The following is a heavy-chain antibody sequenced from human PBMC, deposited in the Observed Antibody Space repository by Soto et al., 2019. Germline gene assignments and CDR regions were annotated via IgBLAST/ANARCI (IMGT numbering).Heavy chain of an antibody. Sequence: QVQLVQSGAEVKKPGSSVTVSCTASGGTFSSYAISWVRQAPGQGLEWMGGFIPIFGTAHYAQKFQGRVTITADESTSSAYMELSSLRSEDTAVYYCARDSEGAFDIWGQGTMFTVSS. CDR2: FIPIFGTA. CDR3: ARDSEGAFDI. J-gene: IGHJ3*02. V-gene: IGHV1-69*01. D-gene: IGHD3-10*01. CDR1: GGTFSSYA.